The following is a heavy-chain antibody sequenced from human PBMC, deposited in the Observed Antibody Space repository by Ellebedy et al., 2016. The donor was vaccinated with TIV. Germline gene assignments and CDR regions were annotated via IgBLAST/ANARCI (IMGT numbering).Heavy chain of an antibody. CDR3: ARGISSSWYGPTYYPEDY. V-gene: IGHV3-74*01. Sequence: PGGSLRLSCAASGFTFSSYWMHWVRQAPGKGLVWVSRINSDGSSTSYADSVKGRFTISRDNAKNTLYLQMNSLRAEDTAVYYCARGISSSWYGPTYYPEDYWGQGTLVTVSS. J-gene: IGHJ4*02. CDR2: INSDGSST. CDR1: GFTFSSYW. D-gene: IGHD6-13*01.